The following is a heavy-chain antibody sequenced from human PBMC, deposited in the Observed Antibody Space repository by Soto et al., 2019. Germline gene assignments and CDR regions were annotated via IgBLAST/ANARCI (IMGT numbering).Heavy chain of an antibody. V-gene: IGHV1-3*01. J-gene: IGHJ4*02. CDR2: INGGNGNT. CDR1: GYTFPGYA. Sequence: ASVKVACKASGYTFPGYAMHGVRQAPGQRLEWMGWINGGNGNTKYSQKFEDRVAMTTTSSTNTVYLELRSLKSDDTAIYYCARDRLRGYDSSGFYSWGQGTLVTVSS. D-gene: IGHD3-22*01. CDR3: ARDRLRGYDSSGFYS.